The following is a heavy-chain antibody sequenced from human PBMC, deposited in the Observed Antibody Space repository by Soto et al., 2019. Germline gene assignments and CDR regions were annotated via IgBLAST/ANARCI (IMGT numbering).Heavy chain of an antibody. CDR2: ISYDGSNK. V-gene: IGHV3-30*18. Sequence: GGSLRLSCAASGFTFSSYGMHWVRQAPGKGLEWVAVISYDGSNKYYADSVKGRFTISRDNSKNTLYLQMNSLRAEDTAVYYCAKDAFDIWGQGTMVTVSS. CDR1: GFTFSSYG. J-gene: IGHJ3*02. CDR3: AKDAFDI.